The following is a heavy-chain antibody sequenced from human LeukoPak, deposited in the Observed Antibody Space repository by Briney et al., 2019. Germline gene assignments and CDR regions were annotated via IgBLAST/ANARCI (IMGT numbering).Heavy chain of an antibody. Sequence: ASVTVSCKASGYTFTSYDINWVRQATGQGLEWMGWMNPNSGNTGYAQKFQGRVTMTRNTSISTAYMELSSLRSEDTAVYYCARGRYCSSTSCYYMDVWGKGTTVTVSS. CDR1: GYTFTSYD. V-gene: IGHV1-8*01. D-gene: IGHD2-2*01. CDR2: MNPNSGNT. J-gene: IGHJ6*03. CDR3: ARGRYCSSTSCYYMDV.